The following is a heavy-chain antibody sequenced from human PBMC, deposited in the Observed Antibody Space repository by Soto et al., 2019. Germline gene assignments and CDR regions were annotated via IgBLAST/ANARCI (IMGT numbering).Heavy chain of an antibody. V-gene: IGHV1-46*03. CDR2: INPSGGST. CDR3: ARAPKGVATMTP. Sequence: QVQLVQSGAEVKKPGASVKISCKAPGQGLEWMGMINPSGGSTNYAQKFQGRVTMTRDTSTSTVFMELSSLRSEDTAVYYCARAPKGVATMTPWGQGTLVTVSS. D-gene: IGHD5-12*01. J-gene: IGHJ5*02.